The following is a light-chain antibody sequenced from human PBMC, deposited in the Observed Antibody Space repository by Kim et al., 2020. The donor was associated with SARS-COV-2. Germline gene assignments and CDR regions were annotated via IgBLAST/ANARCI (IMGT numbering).Light chain of an antibody. CDR3: AAWDDSLSGVV. Sequence: GQSVTISYSGRSSNIGSNYVYWYQQLPGTAPKLLIYRNNQRPSGVPDRFSGSKSGTSASLAISGLRSEDEADYYCAAWDDSLSGVVFGGGTQLTVL. V-gene: IGLV1-47*01. CDR2: RNN. CDR1: SSNIGSNY. J-gene: IGLJ2*01.